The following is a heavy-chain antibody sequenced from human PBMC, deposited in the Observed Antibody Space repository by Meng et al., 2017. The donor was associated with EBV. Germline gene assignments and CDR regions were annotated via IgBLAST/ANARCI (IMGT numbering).Heavy chain of an antibody. J-gene: IGHJ4*02. CDR2: FLPRLAAP. V-gene: IGHV1-69*01. CDR3: ASESGRRYTPDY. CDR1: GGPFEYYC. Sequence: FVSSAENGREPGTVVNRSCVHSGGPFEYYCVRWWRQDPGQGLECLGGFLPRLAAPNYAQNFHGRVKITADESTCTHYMDLSSLRSEETAIYYCASESGRRYTPDYWGQGTLVTVSS. D-gene: IGHD3-10*01.